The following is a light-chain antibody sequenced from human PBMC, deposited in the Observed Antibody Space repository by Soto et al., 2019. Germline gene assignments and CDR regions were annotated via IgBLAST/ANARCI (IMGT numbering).Light chain of an antibody. CDR2: GAS. V-gene: IGKV3-20*01. CDR3: QQHDILPIT. Sequence: EIVMAQSPATLSVSPGERATLSCRASQSVSSYLAWYQHKPGQAPRLLISGASRRATGIPDRFSGAGSGTDFTLTISRLEPEDFALYYCQQHDILPITVGQGTRREIK. CDR1: QSVSSY. J-gene: IGKJ5*01.